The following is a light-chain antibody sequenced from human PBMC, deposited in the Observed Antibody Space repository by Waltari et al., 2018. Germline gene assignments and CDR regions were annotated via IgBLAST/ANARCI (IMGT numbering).Light chain of an antibody. CDR3: MESIQLPLFT. CDR2: EVS. Sequence: IVLTQTPLSLSVTPGQPASISCKSSQSLVHTDGKTYLNWYLQKAGQPPQLLIHEVSDRFTGVPPRFSGSGSGTDFTLKISRVEAENVGIYYCMESIQLPLFTFGPGTKVEI. CDR1: QSLVHTDGKTY. J-gene: IGKJ3*01. V-gene: IGKV2D-29*01.